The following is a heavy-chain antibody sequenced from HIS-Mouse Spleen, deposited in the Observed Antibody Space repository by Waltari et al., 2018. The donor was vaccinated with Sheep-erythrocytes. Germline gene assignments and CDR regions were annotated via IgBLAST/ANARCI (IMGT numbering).Heavy chain of an antibody. D-gene: IGHD7-27*01. CDR2: IYSGGRT. J-gene: IGHJ2*01. CDR1: GFTVSSNY. Sequence: EVQLVETGGGLIQPGGSLRLSCAASGFTVSSNYMSWVRQAPGKGMEGVSVIYSGGRTDYAESVKGRFTISRDNSKNTLYRQMNSLRAEDTAVYYCARDSKGKDWGNWYFDLWGRGTLVTVSS. CDR3: ARDSKGKDWGNWYFDL. V-gene: IGHV3-53*02.